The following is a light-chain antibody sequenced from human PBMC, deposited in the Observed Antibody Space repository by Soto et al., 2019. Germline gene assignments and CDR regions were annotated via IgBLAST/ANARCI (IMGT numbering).Light chain of an antibody. CDR1: QSVGTW. J-gene: IGKJ1*01. CDR2: GAS. CDR3: QQYNRNTWS. Sequence: DIQMTQSPSTLSASVGGRVTITCRASQSVGTWVAWYQQKPGKAPKLLIYGASNLESGVPSRFSGSGSGTEFTLTITTLQPDDFATYFCQQYNRNTWSFGPGTKV. V-gene: IGKV1-5*01.